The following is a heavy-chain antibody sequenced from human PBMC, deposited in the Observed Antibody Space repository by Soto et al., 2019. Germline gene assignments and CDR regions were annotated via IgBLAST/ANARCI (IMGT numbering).Heavy chain of an antibody. J-gene: IGHJ5*02. V-gene: IGHV3-30-3*01. D-gene: IGHD2-21*01. Sequence: QVQLVESGGGVVQPGRSLRLSCAASGFTFSSYAMHWVRQAPGKGLEWVAVISYDGSNKYYADSVKGRFTISRDNSKNTLYLQMNSLRAEDTAVYYCARDLVVGRTPRFRWFDPWGQGTLVTVSS. CDR1: GFTFSSYA. CDR3: ARDLVVGRTPRFRWFDP. CDR2: ISYDGSNK.